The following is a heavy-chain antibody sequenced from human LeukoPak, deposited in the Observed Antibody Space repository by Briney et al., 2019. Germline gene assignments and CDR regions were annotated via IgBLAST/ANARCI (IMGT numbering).Heavy chain of an antibody. Sequence: GGSLRLSCAASGFTFSSYSMNWVRQAPGKGLEWVSYISSSSSTIYYADSVKGRFTISRDNAKNSLYLQMNSLRAEDTAVYYCARSSLTMVRGVIYYFDYWGQGTLVTVSS. CDR2: ISSSSSTI. J-gene: IGHJ4*02. CDR3: ARSSLTMVRGVIYYFDY. V-gene: IGHV3-48*01. CDR1: GFTFSSYS. D-gene: IGHD3-10*01.